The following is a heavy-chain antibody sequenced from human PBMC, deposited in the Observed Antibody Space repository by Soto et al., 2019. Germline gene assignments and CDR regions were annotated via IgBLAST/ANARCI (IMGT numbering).Heavy chain of an antibody. J-gene: IGHJ4*02. CDR3: AKGKAREVRTAIDY. D-gene: IGHD5-18*01. CDR1: GFTFSSYA. CDR2: ISGSGGST. V-gene: IGHV3-23*01. Sequence: PGGSLRLSCAASGFTFSSYAMSWVRQAPGKGLEWVSAISGSGGSTYYADSVKGRFTISRDNSKNTLYLQMNSLRAEDTAVYYCAKGKAREVRTAIDYWAQGTLVTVSS.